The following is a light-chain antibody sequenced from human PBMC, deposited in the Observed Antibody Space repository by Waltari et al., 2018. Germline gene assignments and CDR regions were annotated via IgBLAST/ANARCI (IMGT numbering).Light chain of an antibody. J-gene: IGKJ1*01. CDR3: QHYVRLPAT. CDR2: GAS. Sequence: SCRASQSFSRTLAWYQQKPGQAPRLLIYGASTRATGIPERFSGGGSGTDFSLTISRLEPEDFAVYYCQHYVRLPATFGQGTKVEIK. CDR1: QSFSRT. V-gene: IGKV3-20*01.